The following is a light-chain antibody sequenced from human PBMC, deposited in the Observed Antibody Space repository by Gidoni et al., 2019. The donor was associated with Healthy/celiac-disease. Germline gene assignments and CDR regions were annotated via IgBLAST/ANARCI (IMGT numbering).Light chain of an antibody. CDR2: LGS. CDR1: QRLLHSNGYIY. J-gene: IGKJ1*01. V-gene: IGKV2-28*01. Sequence: DIVMTQSALSLPVTPGEPASISCRSSQRLLHSNGYIYLDWYLQKPGQSPQLLIYLGSNRAAGVPDRFSGSGSGTDFTLKISRVEAEDVGVYYCMQALKNPPWTFGQGTKVEIK. CDR3: MQALKNPPWT.